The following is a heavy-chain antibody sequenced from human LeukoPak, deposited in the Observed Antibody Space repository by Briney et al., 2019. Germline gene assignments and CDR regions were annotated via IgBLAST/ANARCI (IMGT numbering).Heavy chain of an antibody. D-gene: IGHD3-3*01. CDR3: AGWSRRSGYYYYYMDV. V-gene: IGHV4-59*12. Sequence: SETLSLTCTVSGGSISSYSWSWIRQPPGKGLEWIGYIYYSGSTNYNPSLKSRVTISVDTSKQFSLKLSSVTAADTAVYYCAGWSRRSGYYYYYMDVWRKGTTVTISS. CDR2: IYYSGST. CDR1: GGSISSYS. J-gene: IGHJ6*03.